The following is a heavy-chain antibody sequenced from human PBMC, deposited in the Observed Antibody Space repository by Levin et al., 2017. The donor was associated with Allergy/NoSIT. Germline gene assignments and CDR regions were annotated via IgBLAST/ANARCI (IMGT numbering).Heavy chain of an antibody. CDR2: ITRRSTYI. J-gene: IGHJ6*02. V-gene: IGHV3-21*06. D-gene: IGHD3-9*01. Sequence: GGSLRLSCAASTFVFSDYTMNWVRQAPGKGLEWVASITRRSTYIYYADSVKGRFTISRDNAENSVSLQMNSLRAEDTAVYYCSRGLKILTTGSLYHNAMDAWGRGTTVTVSS. CDR3: SRGLKILTTGSLYHNAMDA. CDR1: TFVFSDYT.